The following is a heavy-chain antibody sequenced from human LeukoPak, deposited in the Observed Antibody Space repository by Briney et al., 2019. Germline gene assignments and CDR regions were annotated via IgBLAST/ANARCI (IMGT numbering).Heavy chain of an antibody. CDR3: ARDKGEYYDSSGHLDY. Sequence: SETLSLTCTVSGGSISSYYWSWIRQPPGKGLEWIGYIYYSGNTNYNPSLKSRVTISVDTSKNQFSLKLSSVTAADTAMYYCARDKGEYYDSSGHLDYWGQGTLVTVSS. CDR1: GGSISSYY. CDR2: IYYSGNT. J-gene: IGHJ4*02. D-gene: IGHD3-22*01. V-gene: IGHV4-59*01.